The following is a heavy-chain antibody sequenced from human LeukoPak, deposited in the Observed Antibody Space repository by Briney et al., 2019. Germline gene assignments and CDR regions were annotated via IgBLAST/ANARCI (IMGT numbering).Heavy chain of an antibody. CDR2: INHSGST. CDR3: ARHNGDGFDY. D-gene: IGHD4-17*01. V-gene: IGHV4-34*01. CDR1: GGSFSGYY. J-gene: IGHJ4*02. Sequence: SETLSLTCAVYGGSFSGYYWSWIRQPPGKGLEWIGEINHSGSTNYNPSLKSRVTISVDTSKNQFSLKLSSVTAADTAVYYCARHNGDGFDYWGQGTLVTVSS.